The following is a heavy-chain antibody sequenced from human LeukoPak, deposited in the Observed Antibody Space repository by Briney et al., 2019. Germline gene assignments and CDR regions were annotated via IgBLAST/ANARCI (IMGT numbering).Heavy chain of an antibody. V-gene: IGHV1-2*02. CDR1: GYTFTDYY. CDR3: PRDVCNPGYRDRRFDY. CDR2: INPNSGDR. D-gene: IGHD2-15*01. Sequence: GASVKVSCKASGYTFTDYYIHWGRQAPGQGLEWMGWINPNSGDRNYAQKFQDRVTMTRDTSISTAYMELSSLRSDDAAFYYCPRDVCNPGYRDRRFDYWGQGTLVTVSS. J-gene: IGHJ4*02.